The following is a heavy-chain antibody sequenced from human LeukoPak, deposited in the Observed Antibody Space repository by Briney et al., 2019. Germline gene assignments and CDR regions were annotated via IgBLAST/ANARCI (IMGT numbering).Heavy chain of an antibody. J-gene: IGHJ6*03. CDR3: ARGGGSGYYAAEYYMDV. V-gene: IGHV3-23*01. CDR1: GFTFSSYA. CDR2: ISGSGGST. D-gene: IGHD3-22*01. Sequence: PGGSLRLSCAASGFTFSSYAMSWVRQAPGKGLEWVSAISGSGGSTYYADSVKGRFTISRDNSKNTVYLQMNSLRVDDTAVYYCARGGGSGYYAAEYYMDVWGKGTTVTISS.